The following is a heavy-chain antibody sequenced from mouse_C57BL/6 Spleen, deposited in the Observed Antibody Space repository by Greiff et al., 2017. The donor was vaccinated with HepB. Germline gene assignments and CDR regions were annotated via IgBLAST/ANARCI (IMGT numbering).Heavy chain of an antibody. J-gene: IGHJ2*01. CDR2: ISYDGSN. CDR3: AREDYYYGSSY. D-gene: IGHD1-1*01. CDR1: GYSITSGYY. V-gene: IGHV3-6*01. Sequence: VQLKESGPGLVKPSQSLSLTCSVTGYSITSGYYWNWIRQFPGNKLEWMGYISYDGSNNYNPSLKNRISITRDTTKNQFFLKLNSVTTEDTATYYCAREDYYYGSSYWGQGTTLTVSS.